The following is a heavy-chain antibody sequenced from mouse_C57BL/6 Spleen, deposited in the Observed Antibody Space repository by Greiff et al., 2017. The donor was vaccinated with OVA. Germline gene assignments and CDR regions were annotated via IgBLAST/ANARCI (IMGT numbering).Heavy chain of an antibody. D-gene: IGHD1-1*01. CDR3: TDYYGSAMGY. V-gene: IGHV6-3*01. J-gene: IGHJ4*01. CDR1: GFTIRNYW. Sequence: EVMLVESGGGLVQPGGSLKLSCVAPGFTIRNYWMNWVRQSPEKGLEWVAQIRLKSDNYATHYAESVKGRFTISRDDSKSSVYLQMNNLRAEDTGIYYCTDYYGSAMGYWGQGTSVTVSS. CDR2: IRLKSDNYAT.